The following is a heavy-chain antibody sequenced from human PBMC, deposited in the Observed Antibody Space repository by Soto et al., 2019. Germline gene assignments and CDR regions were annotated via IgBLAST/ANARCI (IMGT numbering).Heavy chain of an antibody. J-gene: IGHJ4*02. Sequence: ASVKVSCKASGYTFTSYGISWVRQAPGQGLEWMGWISAYNGNTNYAQKLQGRVTMTTDTSTSTAYMELRSLRSDDTAVYYCARRHYYGSGSSYFDYFGQGTLVTVSS. D-gene: IGHD3-10*01. CDR3: ARRHYYGSGSSYFDY. CDR1: GYTFTSYG. CDR2: ISAYNGNT. V-gene: IGHV1-18*04.